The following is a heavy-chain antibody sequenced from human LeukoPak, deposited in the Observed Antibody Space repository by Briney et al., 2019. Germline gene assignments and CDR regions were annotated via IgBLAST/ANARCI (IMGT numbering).Heavy chain of an antibody. V-gene: IGHV4-59*08. CDR3: ARHGPGSSSVFDY. CDR1: GGSICNYY. J-gene: IGHJ4*02. D-gene: IGHD6-19*01. Sequence: SETLSLTCTVSGGSICNYYWSWIRQPPGKGPEWIGYLYYTGSTNYNHSLKRRVNISVDMSKNQFSLKLRSMTAADTAVYYCARHGPGSSSVFDYWAEKTLHTVSS. CDR2: LYYTGST.